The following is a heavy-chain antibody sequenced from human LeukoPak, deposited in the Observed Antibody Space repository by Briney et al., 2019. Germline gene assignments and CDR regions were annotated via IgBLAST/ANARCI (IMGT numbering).Heavy chain of an antibody. Sequence: GGSLRLSCAASGFTVSSNYMSWVRQAPGKGLEWVSVIYSGGSTYYADSVKGRFTISRDKSKNMLYLQMNSLRAEDTAVYYCARSPALNVWGSSYYFDYWGQGTLVTVSS. CDR3: ARSPALNVWGSSYYFDY. CDR2: IYSGGST. J-gene: IGHJ4*02. CDR1: GFTVSSNY. V-gene: IGHV3-66*01. D-gene: IGHD3-16*01.